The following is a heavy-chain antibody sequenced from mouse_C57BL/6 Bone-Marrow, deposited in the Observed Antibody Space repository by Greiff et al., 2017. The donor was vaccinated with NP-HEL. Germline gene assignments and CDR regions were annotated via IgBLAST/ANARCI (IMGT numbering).Heavy chain of an antibody. D-gene: IGHD1-1*01. CDR1: GYTFTTYP. V-gene: IGHV1-47*01. CDR3: ARGAYYGSSWDWYFDV. Sequence: QVQLQQSGAELVKPGASVKMSCKASGYTFTTYPIEWMKQNHGKSLEWIGNFHPYNDDTKYNEKFKGKATLTVEKSSSTVYLELSRLTSDDSAVYYCARGAYYGSSWDWYFDVWGTGTTVTVSS. CDR2: FHPYNDDT. J-gene: IGHJ1*03.